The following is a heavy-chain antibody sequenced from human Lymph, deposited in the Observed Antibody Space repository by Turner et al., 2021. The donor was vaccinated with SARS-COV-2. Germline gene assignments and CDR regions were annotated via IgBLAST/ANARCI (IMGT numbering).Heavy chain of an antibody. V-gene: IGHV3-21*01. CDR3: ARDIPTTADYFDY. CDR2: ISSSSSYI. J-gene: IGHJ4*02. D-gene: IGHD4-17*01. CDR1: VFTFSTYS. Sequence: EVQLVASGGGLVKPGGTLRLPCSTSVFTFSTYSMNWVRQAPGKGMEWITSISSSSSYIYYADSVKGRFTISRDDAKNSLYLQMNSLRAEDTAVYYCARDIPTTADYFDYWGQGTLVTVSS.